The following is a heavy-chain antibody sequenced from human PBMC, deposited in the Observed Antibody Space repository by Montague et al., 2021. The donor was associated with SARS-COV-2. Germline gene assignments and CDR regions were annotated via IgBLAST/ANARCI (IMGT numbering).Heavy chain of an antibody. V-gene: IGHV4-31*03. CDR2: IYYSGST. J-gene: IGHJ6*03. D-gene: IGHD3-10*01. CDR3: ARLRDGVVPSLILGVGPYWSYYFIDV. Sequence: TLSLTCTVSGGSISSGGYYWSWIRQHPGKGLEWIGYIYYSGSTYYNPSLKSRVTISVDTSKNQFSLKLSSVTAADTAVYYCARLRDGVVPSLILGVGPYWSYYFIDVWGKGTTVTVSS. CDR1: GGSISSGGYY.